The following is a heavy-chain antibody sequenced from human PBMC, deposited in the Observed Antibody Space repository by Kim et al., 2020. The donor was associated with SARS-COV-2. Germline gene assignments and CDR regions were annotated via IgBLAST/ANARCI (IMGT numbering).Heavy chain of an antibody. CDR2: SSHSGSTI. D-gene: IGHD1-26*01. V-gene: IGHV3-11*01. CDR1: GYIFSDYH. J-gene: IGHJ3*02. CDR3: VREGSPGNHYAGGAFDI. Sequence: GGSLRLSCAGSGYIFSDYHMSWIRQTPGKGLEWVSYSSHSGSTIYYADSVKGRFTISRDNAKNSLYLQMNRLRAEDTAVYYCVREGSPGNHYAGGAFDIWGQGTIVTVSS.